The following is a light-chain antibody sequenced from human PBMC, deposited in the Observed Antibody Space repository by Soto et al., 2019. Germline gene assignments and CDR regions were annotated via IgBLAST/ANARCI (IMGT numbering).Light chain of an antibody. J-gene: IGLJ3*02. CDR3: ETWDTNTRV. CDR2: LEGGGRY. Sequence: QPVLTQSSSASASLGSSVKLTCTLSSGHSTHIIAWLQQQPGKAPRYLMNLEGGGRYNKGSGVPGRFSGSSSGADRYLTISNLQSEDEADYYCETWDTNTRVFGGGTKLTVL. CDR1: SGHSTHI. V-gene: IGLV4-60*03.